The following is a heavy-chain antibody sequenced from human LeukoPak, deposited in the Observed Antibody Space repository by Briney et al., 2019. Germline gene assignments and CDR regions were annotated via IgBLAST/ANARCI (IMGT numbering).Heavy chain of an antibody. Sequence: ASVKVSCKASGYTFTGYYIHWVRQAPGQGLEWMGWINPNSGVTHYPQKFQGRVTMTRDTSISTAYMELSRLRSDDTAVYYCARDGGSYFLRAKYYYYYMDVWGKGTTVTVSS. CDR2: INPNSGVT. CDR3: ARDGGSYFLRAKYYYYYMDV. CDR1: GYTFTGYY. V-gene: IGHV1-2*02. J-gene: IGHJ6*03. D-gene: IGHD1-26*01.